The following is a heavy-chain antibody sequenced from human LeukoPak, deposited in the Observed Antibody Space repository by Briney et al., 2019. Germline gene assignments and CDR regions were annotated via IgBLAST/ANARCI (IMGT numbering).Heavy chain of an antibody. J-gene: IGHJ4*02. D-gene: IGHD5-24*01. Sequence: ASVKVSCKASGYTFTTYGISWVRQAPGQGLEWMGWISAYNGNTNYAQKFQGRVTMTTDTSTSTAYMELRSLRSDDTAVYYCAREGDGYSQFDYWGQGTLVTVSS. CDR2: ISAYNGNT. V-gene: IGHV1-18*01. CDR1: GYTFTTYG. CDR3: AREGDGYSQFDY.